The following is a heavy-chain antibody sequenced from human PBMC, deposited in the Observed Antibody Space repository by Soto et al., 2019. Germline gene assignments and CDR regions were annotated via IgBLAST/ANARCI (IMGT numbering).Heavy chain of an antibody. CDR2: IYYSGSS. D-gene: IGHD2-15*01. V-gene: IGHV4-61*01. Sequence: SETLSLTCTVSGGSVSSSSHYWSWIRQPPGKGLEWIGYIYYSGSSNKSPSLKSRVTMSLDTSKNQFSLMLSSVTAADTAVYYCARVSCGGSCYVAYYGMDVWGQGTTVT. J-gene: IGHJ6*02. CDR3: ARVSCGGSCYVAYYGMDV. CDR1: GGSVSSSSHY.